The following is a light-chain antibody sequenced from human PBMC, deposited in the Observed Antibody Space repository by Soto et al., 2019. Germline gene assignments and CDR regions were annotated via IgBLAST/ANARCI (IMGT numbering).Light chain of an antibody. CDR2: DAS. J-gene: IGKJ2*01. CDR3: QQSYTSPRT. V-gene: IGKV1-39*01. Sequence: DVQMTQSPPSLSASVGDRVTITCRASQTIGTYLNWYQKKPGTPPKLLIYDASNLQTGVSSRFSGSVSGAEFALTISSLQPEDFATYYCQQSYTSPRTFGQGTKLDIK. CDR1: QTIGTY.